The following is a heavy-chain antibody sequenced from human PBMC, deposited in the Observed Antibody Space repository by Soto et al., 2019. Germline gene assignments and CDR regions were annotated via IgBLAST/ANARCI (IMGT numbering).Heavy chain of an antibody. V-gene: IGHV6-1*01. J-gene: IGHJ6*02. CDR1: GDSVSSNSAA. CDR3: LGQWLVRGYYYYGMDV. CDR2: TYYRSKWYN. D-gene: IGHD6-19*01. Sequence: SQTLSLTCAISGDSVSSNSAAWNWIRQSPSRGLEWLGRTYYRSKWYNDYAVSVKSRITINPDTSKNQFSLQLNSVTPEDTAVYYCLGQWLVRGYYYYGMDVWGQGTTVTVSS.